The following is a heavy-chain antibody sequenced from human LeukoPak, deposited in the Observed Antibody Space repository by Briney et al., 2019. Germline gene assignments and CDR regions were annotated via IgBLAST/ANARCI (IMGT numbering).Heavy chain of an antibody. CDR3: ARLGGDIYFYYMDV. CDR2: IYYSGST. V-gene: IGHV4-39*01. D-gene: IGHD3-9*01. J-gene: IGHJ6*03. CDR1: GGSISSSRYY. Sequence: SETLSLTCTVSGGSISSSRYYWGWIRDPPGKGLEWIGSIYYSGSTYYNPSLKSRVTISVDMSKNQFSLKLSSVTATDTAVYYCARLGGDIYFYYMDVRGKGTTVTISS.